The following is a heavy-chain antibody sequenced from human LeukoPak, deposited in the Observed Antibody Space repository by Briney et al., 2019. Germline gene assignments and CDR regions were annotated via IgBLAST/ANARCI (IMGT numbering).Heavy chain of an antibody. J-gene: IGHJ4*02. Sequence: KPSETLSLTCTVSGFSIGSYYWTWIRQPPGKGLEWIGYIYYSGSTNYNPSLKSRVIISVDTSKNQLSLKLTSVTAADTAVYYCARDLTSFDYWGQGTLVTVSS. CDR1: GFSIGSYY. CDR3: ARDLTSFDY. D-gene: IGHD3-9*01. V-gene: IGHV4-59*01. CDR2: IYYSGST.